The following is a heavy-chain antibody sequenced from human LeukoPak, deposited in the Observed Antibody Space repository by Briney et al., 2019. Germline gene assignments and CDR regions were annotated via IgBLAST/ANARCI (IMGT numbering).Heavy chain of an antibody. Sequence: GRSLRLSCAASGFTFDDYAMHWVRQAPGKGLEWVSGISWNSGSIGYADSVKGRFTIPRDNAKNFLYLQMNSLRAEDMALYYCAKAPYYDILTGYYYFDYWGQGTLVTVSS. J-gene: IGHJ4*02. V-gene: IGHV3-9*03. CDR2: ISWNSGSI. D-gene: IGHD3-9*01. CDR1: GFTFDDYA. CDR3: AKAPYYDILTGYYYFDY.